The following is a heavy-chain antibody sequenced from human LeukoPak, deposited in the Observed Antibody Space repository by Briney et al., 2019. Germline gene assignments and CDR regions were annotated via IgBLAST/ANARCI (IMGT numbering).Heavy chain of an antibody. CDR2: IGTGGATT. CDR1: GFTFSSYA. D-gene: IGHD6-13*01. CDR3: ANRRTEAGEKYFDY. V-gene: IGHV3-23*01. J-gene: IGHJ4*02. Sequence: GGSLRLSCAASGFTFSSYAMSWVRQAPGKGLEWVSVIGTGGATTYYADSVKGRFTISRDNSKNTLYLQMNSLRAEDTAVYYCANRRTEAGEKYFDYWGQGTLVTVSS.